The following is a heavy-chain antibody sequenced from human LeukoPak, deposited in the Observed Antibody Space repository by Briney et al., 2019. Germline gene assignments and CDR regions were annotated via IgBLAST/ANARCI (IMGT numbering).Heavy chain of an antibody. J-gene: IGHJ4*02. Sequence: SETLSLTCTVSGGSISSSSYYWGWIRQPPGKGLEWIGSIYYSGSTYYNPSLKSRVTISVDTSKNQFSLKLSSVTAADTAVYYCARGPGVDYWGQGTLVTVSS. CDR2: IYYSGST. CDR1: GGSISSSSYY. V-gene: IGHV4-39*07. CDR3: ARGPGVDY.